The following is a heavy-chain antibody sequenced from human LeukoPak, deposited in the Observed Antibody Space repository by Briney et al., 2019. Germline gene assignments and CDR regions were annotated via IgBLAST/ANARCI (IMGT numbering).Heavy chain of an antibody. CDR2: IYYSGST. V-gene: IGHV4-39*07. D-gene: IGHD6-19*01. J-gene: IGHJ4*02. CDR1: GGSISSSSYY. CDR3: ARVPWLVRSRIPNYFDY. Sequence: SETLSLTCTVSGGSISSSSYYWGWIRQPPGKGLEWIGSIYYSGSTYYNPSLKSRVTISVDTSKNQFSLKLSSVTAADTAVYYCARVPWLVRSRIPNYFDYWGQGTLVTVSS.